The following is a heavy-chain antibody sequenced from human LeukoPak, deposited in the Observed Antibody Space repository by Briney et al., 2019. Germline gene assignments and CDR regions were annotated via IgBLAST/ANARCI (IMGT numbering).Heavy chain of an antibody. Sequence: GGSLRLSCAASGFTFSSYAMNWVRQAPGKGLKWVSGISGSESNTYYADSVKGRFAISRDNSKNTLYLQMNSLRAEDTAVYYCAKGPNGDFDYWGQGTLVTVSS. CDR3: AKGPNGDFDY. CDR2: ISGSESNT. V-gene: IGHV3-23*01. D-gene: IGHD4-17*01. CDR1: GFTFSSYA. J-gene: IGHJ4*02.